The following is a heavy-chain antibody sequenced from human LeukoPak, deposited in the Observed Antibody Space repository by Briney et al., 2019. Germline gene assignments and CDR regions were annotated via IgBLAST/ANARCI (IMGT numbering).Heavy chain of an antibody. CDR2: ISAYNGNT. CDR1: GYIFTSFG. V-gene: IGHV1-18*01. CDR3: ARGAGYYDSSGYYSNWFDP. J-gene: IGHJ5*02. D-gene: IGHD3-22*01. Sequence: VKVSCKASGYIFTSFGISWVRQAPGQGLEWMGWISAYNGNTNYAQKLQGRVTMTTDTSTSTAYMELRSLRSDDTAVYYCARGAGYYDSSGYYSNWFDPWGQGTLVTVSS.